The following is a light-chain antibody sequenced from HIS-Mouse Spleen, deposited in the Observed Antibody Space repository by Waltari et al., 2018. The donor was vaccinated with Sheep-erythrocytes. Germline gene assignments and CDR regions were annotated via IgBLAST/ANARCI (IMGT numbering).Light chain of an antibody. J-gene: IGKJ1*01. CDR2: AAS. CDR1: QSISSY. CDR3: QQSYSTPWT. Sequence: DIQMTQSPSSLSASVGDRVTITCRASQSISSYLNWYQQKPGKAPKVLVYAASSLQSGVPSRFSDSGSGTDFTLTISSLQPEDFATYYFQQSYSTPWTFGQGTKVEIK. V-gene: IGKV1-39*01.